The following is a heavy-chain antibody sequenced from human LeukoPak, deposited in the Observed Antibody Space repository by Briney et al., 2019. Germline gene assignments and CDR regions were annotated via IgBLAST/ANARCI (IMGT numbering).Heavy chain of an antibody. CDR2: IWYDGSNK. CDR3: AREGVGAHVGGAFDI. J-gene: IGHJ3*02. CDR1: GFTFSSYG. D-gene: IGHD1-26*01. V-gene: IGHV3-33*01. Sequence: GGSLRLSCAASGFTFSSYGMHWVRQAPGKGLEGVAVIWYDGSNKYYADSVKGRFTISRDNSKNTLYLQMNSLRAEDTAVYYCAREGVGAHVGGAFDIWGQGTMVTVSS.